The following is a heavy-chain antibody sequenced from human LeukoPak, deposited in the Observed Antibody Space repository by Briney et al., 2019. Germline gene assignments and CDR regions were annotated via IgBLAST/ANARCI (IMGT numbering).Heavy chain of an antibody. J-gene: IGHJ5*02. CDR3: VRGWPGDNYGVDP. Sequence: HPGGSLRLSCAASGFTVSSNYMSWVRQAPGKGLEWVSVIYSGGSTYYADSVKGRFTISRDNAKNSVYLQMNSLRADDTAVYYCVRGWPGDNYGVDPWGQGTLVTVSS. CDR1: GFTVSSNY. CDR2: IYSGGST. V-gene: IGHV3-53*01. D-gene: IGHD5-18*01.